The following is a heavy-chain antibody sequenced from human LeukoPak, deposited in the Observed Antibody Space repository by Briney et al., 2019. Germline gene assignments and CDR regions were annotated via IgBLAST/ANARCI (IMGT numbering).Heavy chain of an antibody. CDR1: GFTFSSYA. Sequence: PGGSLRLSCAASGFTFSSYAMSWVRQAPGKGLEWVSAISGSGGSTYYADSVKGRFTIPRDNSKNTLYPQMNSLRAEDTAVYYCEREPIAAAFYYYGMDVWGQGTTVTVSS. J-gene: IGHJ6*02. CDR2: ISGSGGST. D-gene: IGHD6-13*01. V-gene: IGHV3-23*01. CDR3: EREPIAAAFYYYGMDV.